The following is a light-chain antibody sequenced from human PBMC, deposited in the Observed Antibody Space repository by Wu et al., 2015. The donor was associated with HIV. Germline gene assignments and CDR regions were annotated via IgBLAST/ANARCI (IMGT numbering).Light chain of an antibody. V-gene: IGKV1-39*01. Sequence: DIQMTQSPSSLSASVGDRVTITCRASQNINNYLNWYQQKPGQAPKVLIYGSSTLQSGVPSRFRGSGSGTDFTLTIGGLQPEDFATYYCQQTYSTPTITFGPGTKVDF. CDR2: GSS. CDR3: QQTYSTPTIT. CDR1: QNINNY. J-gene: IGKJ3*01.